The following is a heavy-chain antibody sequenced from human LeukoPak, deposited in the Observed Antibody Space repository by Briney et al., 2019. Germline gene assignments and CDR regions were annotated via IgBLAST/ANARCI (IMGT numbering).Heavy chain of an antibody. CDR1: GFTFSSYS. D-gene: IGHD5-18*01. CDR2: ISSSSSYI. V-gene: IGHV3-21*01. CDR3: ARDTHSYGYSDY. Sequence: GGSLRLSCAASGFTFSSYSMNWVRQAPGKGLEWVSSISSSSSYIYYADSVKGRLTISRDNAKNSLYLQMNSLRAEDTAVYYCARDTHSYGYSDYWGQGTLVTVSS. J-gene: IGHJ4*02.